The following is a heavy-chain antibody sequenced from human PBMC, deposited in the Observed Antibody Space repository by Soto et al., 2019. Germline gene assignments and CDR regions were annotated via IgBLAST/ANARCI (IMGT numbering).Heavy chain of an antibody. Sequence: QVQLLESGGGVVQPGGSLRLSCGASGFTFNNSGMHWVRQVPGKGLEWVAVVWFDGRNKYYADSVKGRFTISRDNSKNTLYLQMSNLRDEDAALYYCARDRGRGYSYGPAPTYFDYWGQGTLVIVSS. D-gene: IGHD5-18*01. CDR3: ARDRGRGYSYGPAPTYFDY. V-gene: IGHV3-33*01. J-gene: IGHJ4*02. CDR1: GFTFNNSG. CDR2: VWFDGRNK.